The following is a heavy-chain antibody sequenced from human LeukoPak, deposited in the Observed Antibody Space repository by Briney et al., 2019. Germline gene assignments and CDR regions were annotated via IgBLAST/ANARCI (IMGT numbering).Heavy chain of an antibody. CDR1: GGSISSGDYC. D-gene: IGHD6-13*01. Sequence: PSETLSLTCTVSGGSISSGDYCWSWIRQPPGKGLEWIGYIYYSGSTYYNPSLKSRVTISVDTSKNQFSLKLSSVTAADTAVYYCARFSILAAASFDYWGQGTLVTVSS. V-gene: IGHV4-30-4*01. J-gene: IGHJ4*02. CDR2: IYYSGST. CDR3: ARFSILAAASFDY.